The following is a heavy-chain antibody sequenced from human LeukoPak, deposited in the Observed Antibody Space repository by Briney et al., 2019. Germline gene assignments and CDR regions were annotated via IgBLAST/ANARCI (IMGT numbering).Heavy chain of an antibody. D-gene: IGHD4-23*01. J-gene: IGHJ3*02. V-gene: IGHV3-23*03. CDR1: GFTFSSYA. Sequence: GGSLRLSCAASGFTFSSYAMTWVRQAPGKGLEWVSVIYSGGSTYYADSVKGRFTISRDNSKNTLYLQMNSLRGEDTAVYYCAKSTTGVLAFDIWGQGTMVSVSS. CDR3: AKSTTGVLAFDI. CDR2: IYSGGST.